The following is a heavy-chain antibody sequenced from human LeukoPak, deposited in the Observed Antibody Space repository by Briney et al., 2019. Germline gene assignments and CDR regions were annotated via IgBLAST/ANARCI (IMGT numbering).Heavy chain of an antibody. Sequence: GASVKVSCKASGYNFSGHYMHWVRQAPGQGLEWIGWIKPSNGDTKYAQNFQGRVTMTRDTSISTAYMELSSLRSDDTAVYYCASPPLSSAMYYAHWGQRTPVTVSS. CDR3: ASPPLSSAMYYAH. J-gene: IGHJ4*02. CDR2: IKPSNGDT. CDR1: GYNFSGHY. D-gene: IGHD1-26*01. V-gene: IGHV1-2*02.